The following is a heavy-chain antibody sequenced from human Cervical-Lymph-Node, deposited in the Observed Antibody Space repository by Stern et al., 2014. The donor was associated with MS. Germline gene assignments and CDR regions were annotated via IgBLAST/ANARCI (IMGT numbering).Heavy chain of an antibody. Sequence: MQLVQSGAEVKKPGSSVKVSCKASGGTFSSQAINWVRQAPGQGLEWVGGIIPIFGTPNYAQKVQDRVTITADESTSTAYMDLSSLRSEDTAVYYCATPSTVTVGGMDVWGQGTTVTVSS. V-gene: IGHV1-69*01. J-gene: IGHJ6*02. CDR2: IIPIFGTP. CDR3: ATPSTVTVGGMDV. CDR1: GGTFSSQA. D-gene: IGHD4-17*01.